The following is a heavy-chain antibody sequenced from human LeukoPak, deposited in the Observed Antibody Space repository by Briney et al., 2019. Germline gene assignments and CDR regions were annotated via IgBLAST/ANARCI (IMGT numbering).Heavy chain of an antibody. CDR2: IYYSGST. CDR1: GGSISSGSYF. Sequence: NPSETLSLTCTVSGGSISSGSYFWSWIRQPPGKGLEWIGYIYYSGSTNYNPSLKSRVTISVDTSKNQFSLKLTSVTAADTAVYYCARGSGGSLYYYYMDVWGKGTTVTISS. V-gene: IGHV4-61*01. CDR3: ARGSGGSLYYYYMDV. J-gene: IGHJ6*03.